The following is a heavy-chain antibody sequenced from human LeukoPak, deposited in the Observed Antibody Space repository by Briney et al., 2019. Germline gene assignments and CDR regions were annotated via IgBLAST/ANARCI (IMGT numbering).Heavy chain of an antibody. CDR3: ASDRSGLYYFDL. CDR2: IFFSGST. J-gene: IGHJ4*02. D-gene: IGHD3/OR15-3a*01. V-gene: IGHV4-59*11. Sequence: SETLSLTCTVSGGSFRGHYWTWIRQPPGKGLEWIGNIFFSGSTHYNPSLKSRVTISVDTSNSQFSLKLTSPTAADTAVYYCASDRSGLYYFDLRGQGRLVTVSS. CDR1: GGSFRGHY.